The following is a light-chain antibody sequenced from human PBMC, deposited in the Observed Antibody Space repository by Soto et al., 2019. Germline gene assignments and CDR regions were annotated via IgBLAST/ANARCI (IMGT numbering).Light chain of an antibody. Sequence: SPSPVSTSVVCRVTITCRAIQSVXTYLRWYQQKPGKAPKPLFXAASNLQSGVPSRFAGSGSGTDFTLTISSLYREPFANEFCPRSCTGPLAKFGQGTKVE. CDR1: QSVXTY. CDR2: AAS. CDR3: PRSCTGPLAK. V-gene: IGKV1-39*01. J-gene: IGKJ1*01.